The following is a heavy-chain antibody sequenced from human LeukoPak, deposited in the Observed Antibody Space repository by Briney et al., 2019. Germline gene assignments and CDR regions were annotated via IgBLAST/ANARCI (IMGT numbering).Heavy chain of an antibody. Sequence: ASVKVSCKASGYSFTSSGISWVRQAPGQGLEWMGWTSAYNDHTNYAQKVQGRVTMTTDTSTSTAYMELRSLRSDDTAVYYCARDEFNSAGFDYWGQGTLVTVSS. V-gene: IGHV1-18*01. J-gene: IGHJ4*02. CDR1: GYSFTSSG. CDR2: TSAYNDHT. D-gene: IGHD1-1*01. CDR3: ARDEFNSAGFDY.